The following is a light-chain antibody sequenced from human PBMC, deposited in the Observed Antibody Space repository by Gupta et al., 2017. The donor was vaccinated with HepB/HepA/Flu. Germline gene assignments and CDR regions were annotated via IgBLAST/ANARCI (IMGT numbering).Light chain of an antibody. J-gene: IGKJ1*01. CDR3: QQRDVWPWT. CDR1: QNIDNY. V-gene: IGKV3-11*01. Sequence: EVVLRHSPVTLSLSPGERATLLCIASQNIDNYLVWYQQQPGQAPRLLIYDASNRATSVPSRFSGSGSGTDFTLTISSLDPEDFAVYYCQQRDVWPWTFGQGTKVEIK. CDR2: DAS.